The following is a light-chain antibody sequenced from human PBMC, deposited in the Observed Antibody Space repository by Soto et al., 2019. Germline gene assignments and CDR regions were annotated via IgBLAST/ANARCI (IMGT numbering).Light chain of an antibody. J-gene: IGKJ4*01. Sequence: EIVMTQSPATLSVSPGERATLSCRASQSVSSSYLAWYQQKPGQAPRLLIYGASSRATGTPDRFSGSGSGTEFTLTISSLQSEDFAVYYCQQYNSWPLTFGGGTKVDIK. CDR3: QQYNSWPLT. CDR1: QSVSSSY. CDR2: GAS. V-gene: IGKV3D-15*01.